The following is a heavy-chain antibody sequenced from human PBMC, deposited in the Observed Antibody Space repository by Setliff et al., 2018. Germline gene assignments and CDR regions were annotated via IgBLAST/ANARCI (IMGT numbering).Heavy chain of an antibody. CDR3: AKDLGDFWSNLLGGDAFDI. CDR1: GYTFTSYG. V-gene: IGHV1-8*02. D-gene: IGHD3-3*01. CDR2: INPNSGGT. Sequence: GASVKVSCKASGYTFTSYGISWVRQAPGQGLEWMGWINPNSGGTNYAQKFQGRVTMTRNTSISTAYMELSSLRTEDTALYYCAKDLGDFWSNLLGGDAFDIWGQRTMVTVS. J-gene: IGHJ3*02.